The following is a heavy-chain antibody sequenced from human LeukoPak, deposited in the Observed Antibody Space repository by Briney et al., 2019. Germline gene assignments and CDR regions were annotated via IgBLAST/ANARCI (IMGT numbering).Heavy chain of an antibody. CDR3: ARAGHSTTKYYYYYMDV. V-gene: IGHV3-7*01. J-gene: IGHJ6*03. CDR1: GFTFSSYW. CDR2: IKQDGSEK. D-gene: IGHD1-1*01. Sequence: PGGSLRLSCAASGFTFSSYWMSWVRQAPGKGLEWVANIKQDGSEKYYVDSVKGRFTISRDNAKNSLYLQMNSLRAEDTAVYYCARAGHSTTKYYYYYMDVWGKGTTVTVSS.